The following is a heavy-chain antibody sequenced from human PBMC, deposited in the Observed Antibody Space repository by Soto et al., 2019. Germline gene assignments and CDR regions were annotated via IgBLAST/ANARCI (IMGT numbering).Heavy chain of an antibody. J-gene: IGHJ3*02. V-gene: IGHV4-4*02. D-gene: IGHD3-9*01. CDR1: GGSISSSNW. CDR3: ARATGNYDILTGYYPQAFDI. Sequence: PSETLSLTCAVSGGSISSSNWWSWVRQPPAKGLEWIGEIYHSGSTNYNPSLKSRVTISVDKSKNQFSLKLSSVTAADTAVYYCARATGNYDILTGYYPQAFDIWGQGTMVTVSS. CDR2: IYHSGST.